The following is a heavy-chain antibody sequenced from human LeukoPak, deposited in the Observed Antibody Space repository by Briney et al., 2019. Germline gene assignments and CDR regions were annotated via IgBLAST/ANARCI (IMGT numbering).Heavy chain of an antibody. CDR3: ARAGGSVGWYGTIDS. D-gene: IGHD6-19*01. CDR2: RYTSGTT. J-gene: IGHJ4*02. CDR1: GGSISSGSYY. V-gene: IGHV4-61*09. Sequence: SETLSLTCTVSGGSISSGSYYWTWIRQPAGKGLEWIVHRYTSGTTSYNPSLQSRVTISADTSKHQFSLRLTSVTAADTAVYYCARAGGSVGWYGTIDSWGQGTLVTVSS.